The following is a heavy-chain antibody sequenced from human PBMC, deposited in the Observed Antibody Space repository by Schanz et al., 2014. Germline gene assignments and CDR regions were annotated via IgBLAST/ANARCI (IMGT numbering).Heavy chain of an antibody. Sequence: QVQLQESGPGLLKPSETLSLTCTVSGGSIRSYFWSWIRQPPGKGLEWIGYIYYSGSSDYNPSLKSRVTISMHTSKNQFSLKLSSVTAADTAVYYCARGGSVATIAPYTWFDPWGQGTLVTVSS. D-gene: IGHD5-12*01. V-gene: IGHV4-59*12. CDR2: IYYSGSS. J-gene: IGHJ5*02. CDR1: GGSIRSYF. CDR3: ARGGSVATIAPYTWFDP.